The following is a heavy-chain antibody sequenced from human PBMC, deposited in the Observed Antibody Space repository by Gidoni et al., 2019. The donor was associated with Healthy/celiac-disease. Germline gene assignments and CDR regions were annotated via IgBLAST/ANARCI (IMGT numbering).Heavy chain of an antibody. V-gene: IGHV4-59*01. D-gene: IGHD1-26*01. Sequence: QVQLQESGPGLVKPSETLSRTCTVSGGSLRSYYWIWIRQPPGKGLEWHGYIYYSGSTNYNPSLKSRVPISVDTSKNQFSLKLSSVTAADTAVYYCASLKWELQGNDAFDIWGQGTMVTVSS. J-gene: IGHJ3*02. CDR2: IYYSGST. CDR1: GGSLRSYY. CDR3: ASLKWELQGNDAFDI.